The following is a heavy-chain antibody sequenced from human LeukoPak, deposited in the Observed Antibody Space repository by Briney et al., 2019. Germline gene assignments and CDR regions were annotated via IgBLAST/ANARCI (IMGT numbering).Heavy chain of an antibody. CDR3: AKDPGYYYGSGSYDY. Sequence: GGSLRLSCAASGFTFSSYGMHWVRQAPGKGLEWVAVISYDGSNRYYADSVKGRFTISRDNSKNTLYLQMNSLRAEDTAVYYCAKDPGYYYGSGSYDYWGQGTLVTVSS. D-gene: IGHD3-10*01. J-gene: IGHJ4*02. V-gene: IGHV3-30*18. CDR1: GFTFSSYG. CDR2: ISYDGSNR.